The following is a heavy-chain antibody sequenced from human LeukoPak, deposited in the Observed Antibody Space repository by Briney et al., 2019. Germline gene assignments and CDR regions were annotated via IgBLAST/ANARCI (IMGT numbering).Heavy chain of an antibody. V-gene: IGHV3-30-3*01. Sequence: GGSLRLSCAASGFTFSSYAMHWVRQAPGKGLEWVAVISHDGSNKYYADSVKGRFTISRDNSKNTLYLQMNSLRAEDTAVYYCARDRWELPFDYWGQGTLVTVSS. J-gene: IGHJ4*02. CDR1: GFTFSSYA. D-gene: IGHD1-26*01. CDR2: ISHDGSNK. CDR3: ARDRWELPFDY.